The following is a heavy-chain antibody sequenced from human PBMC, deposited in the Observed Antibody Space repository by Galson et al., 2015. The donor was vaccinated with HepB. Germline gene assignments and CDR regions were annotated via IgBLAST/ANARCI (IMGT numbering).Heavy chain of an antibody. V-gene: IGHV3-43*01. J-gene: IGHJ6*02. D-gene: IGHD3-10*01. CDR1: GVTFDDYT. CDR3: AKDMVSKLLWFGELLYYAMDG. Sequence: SLRLSCAASGVTFDDYTMHWVRQVPGKGLEWVSLISWDGGSTYYAESVRGRFTISRDNSKNSLYLQMNSLKTEDTALYYCAKDMVSKLLWFGELLYYAMDGWGQGTTVTVSS. CDR2: ISWDGGST.